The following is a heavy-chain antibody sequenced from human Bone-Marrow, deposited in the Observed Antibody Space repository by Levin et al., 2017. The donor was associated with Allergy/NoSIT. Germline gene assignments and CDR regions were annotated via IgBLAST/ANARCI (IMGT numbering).Heavy chain of an antibody. V-gene: IGHV3-15*01. CDR2: IKGKTDGETI. J-gene: IGHJ4*02. CDR3: TTGGAGDNWYSWYFFDY. CDR1: GFTFSHAW. D-gene: IGHD2-21*02. Sequence: KRGESLKISCAASGFTFSHAWMTWVRQAPGKGLEWVGRIKGKTDGETIDYAGPVKGRFTISRDDSTNTLYLQMNSLKTEDTAVYYCTTGGAGDNWYSWYFFDYWGQGTRVTVSS.